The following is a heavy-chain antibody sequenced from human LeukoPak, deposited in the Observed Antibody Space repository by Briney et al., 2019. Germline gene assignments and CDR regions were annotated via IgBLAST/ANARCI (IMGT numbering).Heavy chain of an antibody. CDR2: ISSSGSTI. CDR1: GFNFSSYE. V-gene: IGHV3-48*03. J-gene: IGHJ6*02. D-gene: IGHD3-10*01. CDR3: ARGMVREDPVDYYYGMDV. Sequence: GGSLRLSCAASGFNFSSYEINWVRQAPGKGLEWVSHISSSGSTIYYADSVKGRFTISRDNAKNSLYLQMNSLRAEDTAVYYCARGMVREDPVDYYYGMDVWGQGTTVTVSS.